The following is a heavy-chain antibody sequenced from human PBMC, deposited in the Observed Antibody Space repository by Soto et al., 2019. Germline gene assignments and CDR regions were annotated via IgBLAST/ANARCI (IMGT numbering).Heavy chain of an antibody. CDR3: ARGLYGAVKFDY. J-gene: IGHJ4*02. CDR1: GGSISSGDYY. V-gene: IGHV4-31*03. CDR2: IYYSGNT. Sequence: SETLSLTCTVSGGSISSGDYYWSWIRQHPGKGLEWIGYIYYSGNTYYNPSLKSRVIISLDTSKNQFSLKLSSVIAADTAVYYCARGLYGAVKFDYWGQGTLVTVSS. D-gene: IGHD3-10*02.